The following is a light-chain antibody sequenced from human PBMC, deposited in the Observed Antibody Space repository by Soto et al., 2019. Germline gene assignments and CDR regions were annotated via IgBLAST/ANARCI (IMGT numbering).Light chain of an antibody. CDR1: QSVSRTY. J-gene: IGKJ1*01. CDR3: QQYGSSPWT. V-gene: IGKV3-20*01. Sequence: EIVLTQSPGTLSLSPGERATLSCRASQSVSRTYLAWYQQKPGQAPRLLIYAASRRATGIPDRFSGSGSGTDFTLTISRLEPEDFAVYYCQQYGSSPWTFGQGTKVDIK. CDR2: AAS.